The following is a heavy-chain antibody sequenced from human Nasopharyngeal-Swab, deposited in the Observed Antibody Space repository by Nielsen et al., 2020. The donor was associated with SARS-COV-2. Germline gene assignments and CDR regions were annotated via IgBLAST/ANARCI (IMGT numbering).Heavy chain of an antibody. J-gene: IGHJ6*02. CDR2: IYPGDSDT. Sequence: GESLKISCKGSGYSFTSYWIGWVRQMPGKGLEWMGIIYPGDSDTRYSPSFQGPVTISADKSISTAYLQWSSLKASDSAMYYCARPAYCSGGSCNYYSGIDVWGQGTTVTVSS. D-gene: IGHD2-15*01. V-gene: IGHV5-51*01. CDR3: ARPAYCSGGSCNYYSGIDV. CDR1: GYSFTSYW.